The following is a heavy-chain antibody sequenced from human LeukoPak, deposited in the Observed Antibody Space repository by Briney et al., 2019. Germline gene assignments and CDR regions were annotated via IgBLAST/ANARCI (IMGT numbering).Heavy chain of an antibody. J-gene: IGHJ5*01. CDR1: GFTFSGSA. D-gene: IGHD1-26*01. CDR3: TRHSGTYNWFGS. CDR2: IDKKDKGYATAT. V-gene: IGHV3-73*01. Sequence: PGGSLKLSCAASGFTFSGSAMHWVRQSSGKGLEWVGQIDKKDKGYATATAYAASVKGRFTISRDDSINTAYLQMKSLKTEDTALYYCTRHSGTYNWFGSWGQGTLVTVSS.